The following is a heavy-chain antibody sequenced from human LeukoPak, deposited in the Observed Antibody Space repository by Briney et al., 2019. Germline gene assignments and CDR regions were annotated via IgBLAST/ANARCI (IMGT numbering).Heavy chain of an antibody. CDR1: GGSFSGYY. D-gene: IGHD5-18*01. J-gene: IGHJ6*03. CDR2: INHSGST. Sequence: SETLSLTCAVYGGSFSGYYWSWIRQPPGKGLEWIGEINHSGSTNYNPSLKSRVTISVDTSKNQFSLKLSPVTAADTAVYYCARGRRYSYGFDYYYYMDVWGKGTTVTVSS. CDR3: ARGRRYSYGFDYYYYMDV. V-gene: IGHV4-34*01.